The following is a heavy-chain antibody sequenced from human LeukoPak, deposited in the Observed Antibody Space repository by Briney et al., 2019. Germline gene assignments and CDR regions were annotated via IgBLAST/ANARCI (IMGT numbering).Heavy chain of an antibody. CDR1: GATFSSYA. D-gene: IGHD3-22*01. CDR2: IIPIFGTA. Sequence: SVNVSCKASGATFSSYAISWVRQAPGQGLEWMGGIIPIFGTANYAQKFQGRVTITADESTSTAYMELSSLRSEDTAVYYCARDRAIGDYYDSSGPLGWFDPWGQGTLVTVSS. CDR3: ARDRAIGDYYDSSGPLGWFDP. V-gene: IGHV1-69*01. J-gene: IGHJ5*02.